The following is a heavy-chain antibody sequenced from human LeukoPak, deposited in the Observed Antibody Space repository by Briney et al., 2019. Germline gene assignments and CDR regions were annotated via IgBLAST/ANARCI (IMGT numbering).Heavy chain of an antibody. CDR3: ARGAVTYYDFWSGYPYYFDY. D-gene: IGHD3-3*01. CDR1: GGSISSYY. Sequence: SETLSLTCTVSGGSISSYYWSWIRQPPGKGLEWIGYIYYSGSTNYNPSLKSRVTISVDTSKNQFSLKLSSVTAADTAVYYCARGAVTYYDFWSGYPYYFDYWGQGTLVTVSS. V-gene: IGHV4-59*01. CDR2: IYYSGST. J-gene: IGHJ4*02.